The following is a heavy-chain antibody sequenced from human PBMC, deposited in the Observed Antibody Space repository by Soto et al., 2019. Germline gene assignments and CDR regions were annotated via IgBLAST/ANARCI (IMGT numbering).Heavy chain of an antibody. V-gene: IGHV6-1*01. J-gene: IGHJ4*02. CDR1: GDTFSSNSVA. CDR2: TYVRSKCYN. Sequence: SQTHSLTCVISGDTFSSNSVAWNWIWQSPPSGHEWLGRTYVRSKCYNEYAVSVKSRITIHPHPSKDQLSLQLNPVSPEATALYYCARVGSAWGFDLGGKGILVTVSS. CDR3: ARVGSAWGFDL. D-gene: IGHD6-19*01.